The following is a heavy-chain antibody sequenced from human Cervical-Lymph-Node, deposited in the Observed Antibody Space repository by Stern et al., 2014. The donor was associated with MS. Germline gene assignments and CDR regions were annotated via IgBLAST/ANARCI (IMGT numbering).Heavy chain of an antibody. CDR1: GFTFSSYG. CDR2: IWYDGSNK. D-gene: IGHD6-13*01. Sequence: VQLVESGGGVVQPGRSLRLSCAASGFTFSSYGMHWVRQAPGKGLEWVAVIWYDGSNKYYADSVKGRFTISRDNSTNTLYLQMNSLRAEDTAVYYCARSSSPSPYYYYGMDVWGQGTTVTVSS. CDR3: ARSSSPSPYYYYGMDV. J-gene: IGHJ6*02. V-gene: IGHV3-33*01.